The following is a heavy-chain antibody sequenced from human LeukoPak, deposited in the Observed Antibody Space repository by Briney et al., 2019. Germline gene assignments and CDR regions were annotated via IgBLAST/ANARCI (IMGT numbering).Heavy chain of an antibody. CDR1: GFTFSSYS. CDR3: ARISDTVTTPFDY. V-gene: IGHV3-48*01. CDR2: ISSSSSTI. D-gene: IGHD4-17*01. J-gene: IGHJ4*02. Sequence: GGSLRLSCAASGFTFSSYSMNWVRQAPGKGLEWLSYISSSSSTIYYADTVKGRFTISRDNAKNSLYLQMNSLRAEDTAVYYCARISDTVTTPFDYWGQGTLVTVSS.